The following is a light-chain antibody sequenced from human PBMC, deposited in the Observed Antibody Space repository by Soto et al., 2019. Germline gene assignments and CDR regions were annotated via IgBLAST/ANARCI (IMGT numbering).Light chain of an antibody. J-gene: IGKJ4*01. CDR1: QSISNY. V-gene: IGKV1-39*01. Sequence: DIQMTQSPSSLSVSVGDRVTITCRASQSISNYLNWYQQKPGKAPKLLIYAASSLQSGVPSRFSGSGSGTDFTLTISSLQPEDFATYYCQQSYSNPSLTFGGGTKVEVK. CDR3: QQSYSNPSLT. CDR2: AAS.